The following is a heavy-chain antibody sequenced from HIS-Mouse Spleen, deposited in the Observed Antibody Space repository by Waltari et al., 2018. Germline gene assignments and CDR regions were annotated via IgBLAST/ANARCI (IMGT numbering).Heavy chain of an antibody. J-gene: IGHJ2*01. CDR1: GGSISRSIYY. D-gene: IGHD6-13*01. CDR2: TYYSGSN. CDR3: AREIPYSSSWYDWYFDL. V-gene: IGHV4-39*07. Sequence: QLQLQESGPGLVKPSETLSLTCTVPGGSISRSIYYWGWIRQPPGKGLGWIGSTYYSGSNYYNPSLKSRVTISVDTSKNQFSLKLSSVTAADTAVYYCAREIPYSSSWYDWYFDLWGRGTLVTVSS.